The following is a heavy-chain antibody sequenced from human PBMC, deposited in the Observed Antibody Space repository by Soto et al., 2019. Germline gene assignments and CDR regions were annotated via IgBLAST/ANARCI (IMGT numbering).Heavy chain of an antibody. CDR2: IYYSGST. Sequence: SETLSLTCTVSGGSISSSSYYWGWIRQPPGKGLEWIGSIYYSGSTYYNPSLKSRVTISVDTSKNQFSLKLSSVTAADTAVYYCARFIFGYSYGSDWFDPWGQGTLVTVSS. CDR3: ARFIFGYSYGSDWFDP. D-gene: IGHD5-18*01. CDR1: GGSISSSSYY. V-gene: IGHV4-39*01. J-gene: IGHJ5*02.